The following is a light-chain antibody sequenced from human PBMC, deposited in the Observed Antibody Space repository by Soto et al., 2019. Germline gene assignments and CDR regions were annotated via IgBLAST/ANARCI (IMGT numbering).Light chain of an antibody. V-gene: IGKV1-12*01. CDR2: EAS. CDR1: QDVSSW. CDR3: QQANSFPIT. J-gene: IGKJ5*01. Sequence: IQMTQYPSSVSASVGDRVTITCRASQDVSSWLAWYQQKPGRAPNLLIYEASSLQSGVPSRFTGSGSGTDFTLTISSLQPEDFATYYCQQANSFPITFRQGTRLEL.